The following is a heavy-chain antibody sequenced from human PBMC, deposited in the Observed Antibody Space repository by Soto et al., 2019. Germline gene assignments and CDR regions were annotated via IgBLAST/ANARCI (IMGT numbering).Heavy chain of an antibody. D-gene: IGHD2-15*01. Sequence: GGSLRLSCAASGFTFSSYAMSWVRQAPGKGLEWVSAISGSGGSTYYADSVKGRFTISRDNSKNTLYLQMNSLRAEDTAVYYCAKPFYCSGGGCYYFDYWGQGTQVTVSS. CDR1: GFTFSSYA. J-gene: IGHJ4*02. CDR3: AKPFYCSGGGCYYFDY. V-gene: IGHV3-23*01. CDR2: ISGSGGST.